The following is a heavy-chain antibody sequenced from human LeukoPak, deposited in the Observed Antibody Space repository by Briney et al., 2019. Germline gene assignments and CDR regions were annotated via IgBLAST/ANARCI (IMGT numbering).Heavy chain of an antibody. Sequence: QPGGSLRLSCVASGFSFSHYGMHWVRQAPGKGLEWVAAISYDGTNKYYADSVKGRFAISRDNSKNTLYLQMDSLRAEDTAVYYCARDRAWNYFDYWGQGTLVTVSS. D-gene: IGHD3-3*01. CDR2: ISYDGTNK. CDR3: ARDRAWNYFDY. J-gene: IGHJ4*02. V-gene: IGHV3-30*03. CDR1: GFSFSHYG.